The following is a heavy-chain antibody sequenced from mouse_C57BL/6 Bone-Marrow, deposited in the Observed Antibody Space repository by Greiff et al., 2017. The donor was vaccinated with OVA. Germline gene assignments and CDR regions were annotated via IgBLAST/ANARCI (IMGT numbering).Heavy chain of an antibody. CDR3: AIFLYDYPLLAY. V-gene: IGHV1-74*01. D-gene: IGHD2-4*01. J-gene: IGHJ3*01. Sequence: VQLQQPGAELVKPGASVKVSCKASGYTFTSYWMHWVKQRPGQGLEWIGRIHPSDSDTNYNQKFKGKATLTVDKSSSTAYMQLSSLTSEDSAVYYCAIFLYDYPLLAYWGQGTLVTVSA. CDR2: IHPSDSDT. CDR1: GYTFTSYW.